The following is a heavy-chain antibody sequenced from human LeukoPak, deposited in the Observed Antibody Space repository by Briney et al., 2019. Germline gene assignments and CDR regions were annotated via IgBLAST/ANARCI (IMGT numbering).Heavy chain of an antibody. CDR1: GFNFDLYG. V-gene: IGHV3-21*01. CDR3: ARDSLYFFNY. Sequence: GGSLRLSCAASGFNFDLYGMTWVRQTPGKGLEWVSSISSSSSYIYYADSVKGRFTISRDNAKNSLYLQMNSLRAEDTAVYYCARDSLYFFNYWGQGTLVTVSS. D-gene: IGHD3-10*01. J-gene: IGHJ4*02. CDR2: ISSSSSYI.